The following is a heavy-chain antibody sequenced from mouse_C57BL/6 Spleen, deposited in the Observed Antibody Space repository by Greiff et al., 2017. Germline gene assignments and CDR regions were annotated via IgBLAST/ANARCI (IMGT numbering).Heavy chain of an antibody. V-gene: IGHV1-50*01. CDR3: ASGRAVVDRDYYAFDY. J-gene: IGHJ4*01. CDR1: GYTFTSYW. Sequence: QVQLQQPGAELVKPGASVKLSCKASGYTFTSYWMQWVKQRPGQGLAWIGEIDPSDSYTTSNQKFKGKATLTVNTSSSTASMQLSSLTSEDSAFYYCASGRAVVDRDYYAFDYWGQGTSVTVSS. CDR2: IDPSDSYT. D-gene: IGHD1-1*01.